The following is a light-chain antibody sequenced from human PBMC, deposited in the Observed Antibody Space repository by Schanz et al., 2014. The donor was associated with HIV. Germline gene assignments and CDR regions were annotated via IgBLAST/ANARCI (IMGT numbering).Light chain of an antibody. CDR3: QSFDRSLGGVV. Sequence: QSALTQPPSASGSPGQSVTISCTGTSSDVGGYKYVSWYQQHPGKAPKLMIYEVNQRPSGVPDRFSGSKSGNTASLTVSGLQAEDEADYYCQSFDRSLGGVVFGGGTKLTVL. CDR2: EVN. CDR1: SSDVGGYKY. J-gene: IGLJ2*01. V-gene: IGLV2-8*01.